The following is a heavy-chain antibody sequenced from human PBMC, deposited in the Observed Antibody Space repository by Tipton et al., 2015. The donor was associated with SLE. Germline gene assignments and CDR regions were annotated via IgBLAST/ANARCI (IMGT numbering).Heavy chain of an antibody. Sequence: TLSLTCTVSGASISTHYWSWIRQPPGKGLEWIGYISYTGNTNFNPSLKSRVTMSVDTSKNQFSLKLSSVTAADTAVYYCARVKSIFGVVIIDYWGQGTLVTVSS. CDR2: ISYTGNT. D-gene: IGHD3-3*01. CDR3: ARVKSIFGVVIIDY. J-gene: IGHJ4*02. CDR1: GASISTHY. V-gene: IGHV4-59*08.